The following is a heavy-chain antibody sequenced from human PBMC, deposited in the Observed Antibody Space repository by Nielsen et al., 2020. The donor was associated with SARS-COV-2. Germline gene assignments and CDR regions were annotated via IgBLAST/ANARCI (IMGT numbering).Heavy chain of an antibody. J-gene: IGHJ4*02. V-gene: IGHV3-30*18. Sequence: GESLKISCAASGFTFSSYGMHWVRQAPGKGLEWVAVISYDGSNKYYADSVKGRFTISGDNSKNTLYLQMNSLRAEDTAVYYCAKPVDCSGGSCYIVGAVAGSLDYWGQGTLVTVSS. CDR3: AKPVDCSGGSCYIVGAVAGSLDY. CDR2: ISYDGSNK. D-gene: IGHD2-15*01. CDR1: GFTFSSYG.